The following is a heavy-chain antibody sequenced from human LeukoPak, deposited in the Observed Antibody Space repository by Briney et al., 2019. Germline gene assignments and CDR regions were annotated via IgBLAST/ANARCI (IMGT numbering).Heavy chain of an antibody. J-gene: IGHJ4*02. Sequence: SETLSLTCTVSGGSISTNKYYWGWIRQPPGKGLEWIGSIYYSGSTYYNSSLKSRVTISVDTSKNQFSLKLSSVTAADTAVYYCARDLRGGSDYWGQGTLVTVSS. CDR1: GGSISTNKYY. D-gene: IGHD3-16*01. V-gene: IGHV4-39*07. CDR2: IYYSGST. CDR3: ARDLRGGSDY.